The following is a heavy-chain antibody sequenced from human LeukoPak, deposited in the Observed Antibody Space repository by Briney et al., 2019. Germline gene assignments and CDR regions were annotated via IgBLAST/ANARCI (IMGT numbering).Heavy chain of an antibody. CDR1: GGTFSSYA. CDR3: ARAPPNYGGNNYYYYMDV. D-gene: IGHD4-23*01. Sequence: ASVKVSCKASGGTFSSYAISWVRQAPGQGLEWMGGIIPIFGTANYAQKFQGRVTITADKSTSTAYMELSSLRSEDTAVYYCARAPPNYGGNNYYYYMDVWGKGTTVTVSS. J-gene: IGHJ6*03. V-gene: IGHV1-69*06. CDR2: IIPIFGTA.